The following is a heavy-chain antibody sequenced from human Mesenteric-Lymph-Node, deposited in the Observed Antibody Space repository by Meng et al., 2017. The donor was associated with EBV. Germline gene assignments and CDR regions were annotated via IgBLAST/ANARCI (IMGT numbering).Heavy chain of an antibody. Sequence: RGGAGGGLVQPGGSLRPACAASGFTFSSYAMHWVRPEPGKGLVWVSRIYSDGATTGYAASVKGPFTISRDNAKKTLYLQMNSLRAEDTAVYYCAREVGGPGYWGQGTLVTVSS. V-gene: IGHV3-74*01. J-gene: IGHJ4*02. CDR3: AREVGGPGY. D-gene: IGHD3-16*01. CDR1: GFTFSSYA. CDR2: IYSDGATT.